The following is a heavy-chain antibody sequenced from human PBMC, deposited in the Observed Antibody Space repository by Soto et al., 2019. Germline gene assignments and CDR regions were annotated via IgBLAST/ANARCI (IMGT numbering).Heavy chain of an antibody. V-gene: IGHV3-30-3*01. CDR2: ISYDGTSK. J-gene: IGHJ6*02. CDR3: ARDGPSGSWYPYYNYKGLDL. Sequence: PGGSLRLSCAVSGFTFSRSALHWVRQAPGKGLEWVTVISYDGTSKYYAESVKGRFTISRDNSKNSLYLQMNSLTTEDTAVYFCARDGPSGSWYPYYNYKGLDLWGQGTTVTVSS. D-gene: IGHD6-13*01. CDR1: GFTFSRSA.